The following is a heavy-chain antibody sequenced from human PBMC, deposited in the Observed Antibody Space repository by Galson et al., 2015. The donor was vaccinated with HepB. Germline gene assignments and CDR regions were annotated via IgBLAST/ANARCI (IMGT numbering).Heavy chain of an antibody. J-gene: IGHJ6*02. CDR1: GFTFSSYG. CDR3: AKDRGCDSGYFCYYYYGTDV. Sequence: SLRLSCAASGFTFSSYGIHWVRQAPGKGLEWVAVISYDGSNKYYEDSVKGRFTISRDNSKNTLYLQMNSLRAEDTAVYYCAKDRGCDSGYFCYYYYGTDVWGQGTTVTVSS. D-gene: IGHD3-22*01. V-gene: IGHV3-30*18. CDR2: ISYDGSNK.